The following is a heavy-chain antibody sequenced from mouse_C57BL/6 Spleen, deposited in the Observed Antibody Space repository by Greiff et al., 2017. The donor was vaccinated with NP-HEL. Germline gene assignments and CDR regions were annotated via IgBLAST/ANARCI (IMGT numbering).Heavy chain of an antibody. Sequence: VQLQQPGAELVKPGASVKLSCKASGYTFTSYWMQWVKQRPGQGLEWIGEIDPSDSYTNYNQKFKGKATLTVDTSSSTAYMQLSSLTSEDSAVYYCARKGAYYFDYWGKGTTLTVSS. CDR1: GYTFTSYW. CDR2: IDPSDSYT. J-gene: IGHJ2*01. CDR3: ARKGAYYFDY. V-gene: IGHV1-50*01.